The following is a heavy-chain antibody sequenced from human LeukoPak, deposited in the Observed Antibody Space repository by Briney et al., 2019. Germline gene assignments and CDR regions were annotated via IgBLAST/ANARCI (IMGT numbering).Heavy chain of an antibody. CDR3: ARVAPVGAAPFDY. V-gene: IGHV1-69*04. Sequence: ASVKLSCKASGGTFSSYAISWVRQAPGQGLEWMGRIIPILGIANYAQKFQGRVTITADKSTSTAYMELSSLRSEDTAVYYCARVAPVGAAPFDYWGQGTLVTVSS. J-gene: IGHJ4*02. CDR1: GGTFSSYA. CDR2: IIPILGIA. D-gene: IGHD1-26*01.